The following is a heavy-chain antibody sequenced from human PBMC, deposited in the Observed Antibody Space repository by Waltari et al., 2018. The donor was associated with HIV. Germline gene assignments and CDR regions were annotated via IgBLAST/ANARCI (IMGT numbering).Heavy chain of an antibody. V-gene: IGHV3-33*01. J-gene: IGHJ4*02. CDR3: ASAAGPFDN. CDR1: GLSFSIYG. D-gene: IGHD6-13*01. CDR2: IWSDGRNK. Sequence: QVQLVESGGGVVQPGRSLRLSRVGYGLSFSIYGINWVRQAPGKGLEWVAVIWSDGRNKYYADSVKGRFTISRDNSKNTLYLQMNSLRAEDTAVYYCASAAGPFDNWGQGTLVTVSS.